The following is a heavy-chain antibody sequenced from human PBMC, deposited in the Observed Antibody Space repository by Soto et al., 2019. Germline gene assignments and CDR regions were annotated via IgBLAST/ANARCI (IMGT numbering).Heavy chain of an antibody. V-gene: IGHV3-33*03. D-gene: IGHD6-19*01. CDR1: GFPFDRYA. Sequence: QVHLAESGGGVVQPGTSLRLSCAASGFPFDRYAIHWVRQAPGKGLEWVAAIWYDGSYTYYGESVKGRFLISRDNSKKTVFLEMNSLRAEDAAVYFCAKGRIAVAAGAFDSWGPGTRVIVSS. CDR2: IWYDGSYT. J-gene: IGHJ3*01. CDR3: AKGRIAVAAGAFDS.